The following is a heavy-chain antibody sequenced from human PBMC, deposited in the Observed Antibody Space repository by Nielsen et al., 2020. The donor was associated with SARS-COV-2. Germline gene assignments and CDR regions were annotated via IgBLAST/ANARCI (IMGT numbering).Heavy chain of an antibody. V-gene: IGHV3-74*01. CDR3: ARVKGSSSTYGMDV. CDR1: GFTFSSYW. Sequence: GESLKISCAASGFTFSSYWMHWVRQAPGKGLVWVSRINSDGSSTSYADSVKGRFTISRDNAKNTLYLQMNSLRAEDTAVYYCARVKGSSSTYGMDVWGQGTTVTVSS. CDR2: INSDGSST. D-gene: IGHD6-13*01. J-gene: IGHJ6*02.